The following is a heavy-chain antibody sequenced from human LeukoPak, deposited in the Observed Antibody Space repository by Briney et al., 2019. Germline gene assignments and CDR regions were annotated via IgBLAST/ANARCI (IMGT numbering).Heavy chain of an antibody. J-gene: IGHJ4*02. V-gene: IGHV3-7*01. CDR1: GFTFSGYW. CDR3: AIRYFDY. Sequence: PGGSLRLSCAASGFTFSGYWMTWVRQAPGKGLEWVANVNQDGDNKRYVESVKGRFTISRDNAKNSLYLQMNSLRAEDTAVYYCAIRYFDYWGQGNLVTVSS. CDR2: VNQDGDNK.